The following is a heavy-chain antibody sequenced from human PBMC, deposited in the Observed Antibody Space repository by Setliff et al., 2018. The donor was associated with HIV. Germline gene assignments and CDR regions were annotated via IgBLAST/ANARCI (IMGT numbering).Heavy chain of an antibody. Sequence: ETLSLSCAASGFSYSGYWMTWVRQTSGKGLEWVATIKPDASERSYLDSVKGRFTISRDNAKNSLYLQMNSLRAEDTALYYCAKDARIVATTYYFDYWGQGTLVTV. V-gene: IGHV3-7*03. CDR1: GFSYSGYW. J-gene: IGHJ4*02. CDR2: IKPDASER. CDR3: AKDARIVATTYYFDY. D-gene: IGHD5-12*01.